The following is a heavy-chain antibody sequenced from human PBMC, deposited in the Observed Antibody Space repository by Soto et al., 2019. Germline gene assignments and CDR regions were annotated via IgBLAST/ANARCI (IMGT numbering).Heavy chain of an antibody. V-gene: IGHV3-23*01. CDR3: AKSNDYDFRSPADYYMDV. CDR1: GFTFSSYA. Sequence: GGSLRLSCAASGFTFSSYAMSWFRQAPGKGLEWVSAISGSGGSTYYADSVKGRFTISRDNSKNTLYLQMNSLRAEDTAVYYCAKSNDYDFRSPADYYMDVWGKGTTVTVSS. D-gene: IGHD3-3*01. J-gene: IGHJ6*03. CDR2: ISGSGGST.